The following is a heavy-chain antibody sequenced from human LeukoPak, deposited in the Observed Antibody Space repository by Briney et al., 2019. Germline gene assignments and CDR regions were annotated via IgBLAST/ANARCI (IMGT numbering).Heavy chain of an antibody. CDR1: GFSFDDLG. Sequence: GGPLRLSCAAPGFSFDDLGMTWVRQVPGKGLEWVAGINWNGASTGYADSVRGRFTISRDNAKNSLYLQMNSLRAEDTALYYCARAVCPTIKFCDSSYFMDVWAKGPRSTSP. J-gene: IGHJ6*03. V-gene: IGHV3-20*04. D-gene: IGHD6-6*01. CDR3: ARAVCPTIKFCDSSYFMDV. CDR2: INWNGAST.